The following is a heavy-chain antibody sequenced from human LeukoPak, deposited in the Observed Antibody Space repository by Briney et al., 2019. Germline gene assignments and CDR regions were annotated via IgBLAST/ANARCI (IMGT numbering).Heavy chain of an antibody. D-gene: IGHD6-6*01. CDR1: GFTFSSYS. Sequence: GGSLRLSCAASGFTFSSYSMNWVRQAPGKGLEWVSSISSSSSYIYYADSVKGRFTISRDNAKNSLYLQMNSLRAEDTAVYYCARDTRTSSIAARHPDFFDYWGQGTLVTVSS. CDR2: ISSSSSYI. J-gene: IGHJ4*02. CDR3: ARDTRTSSIAARHPDFFDY. V-gene: IGHV3-21*01.